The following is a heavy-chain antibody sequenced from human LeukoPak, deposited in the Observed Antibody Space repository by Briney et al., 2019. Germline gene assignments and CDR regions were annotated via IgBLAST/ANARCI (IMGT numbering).Heavy chain of an antibody. D-gene: IGHD4-17*01. V-gene: IGHV4-39*01. CDR3: ARIYYGDYGPWEAQTNDY. J-gene: IGHJ4*02. CDR1: GGSINSNNYY. Sequence: SETLSLTCTVSGGSINSNNYYWGWIRQPPGKGLEWIGSIYYSGSTYYNPSLKSRVTISVDTSKNQFSLKLSSVTAADTAVYYCARIYYGDYGPWEAQTNDYWGQGTLVTVSS. CDR2: IYYSGST.